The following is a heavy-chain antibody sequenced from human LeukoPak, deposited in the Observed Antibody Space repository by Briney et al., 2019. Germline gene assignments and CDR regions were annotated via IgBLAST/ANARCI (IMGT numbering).Heavy chain of an antibody. CDR1: GYSFTSYW. J-gene: IGHJ1*01. CDR3: ARREYCSSTSCYQEGTEYFQH. D-gene: IGHD2-2*01. V-gene: IGHV5-51*01. Sequence: GALEISCKGSGYSFTSYWIGWGRPMPGKGLEGMGIIYPGDSDTRYSSSFQGQVTISADKSISTAYLQWRSLKASDTAMYYCARREYCSSTSCYQEGTEYFQHWGQGTLVTVSS. CDR2: IYPGDSDT.